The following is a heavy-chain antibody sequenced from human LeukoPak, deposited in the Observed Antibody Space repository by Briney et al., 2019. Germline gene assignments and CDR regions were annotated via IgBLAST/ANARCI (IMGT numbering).Heavy chain of an antibody. J-gene: IGHJ5*02. CDR2: IYHSGST. CDR3: ARGQYQLLWT. D-gene: IGHD2-2*01. V-gene: IGHV4-30-2*01. Sequence: KSSQTLSLTCTVSGGSISSGGYYWSWIRQPPGKGLEWIGYIYHSGSTYYNPSLKSRVTISVDRSKNQFSLKLSSVTAADTAVYYCARGQYQLLWTWGQGTLVTVSS. CDR1: GGSISSGGYY.